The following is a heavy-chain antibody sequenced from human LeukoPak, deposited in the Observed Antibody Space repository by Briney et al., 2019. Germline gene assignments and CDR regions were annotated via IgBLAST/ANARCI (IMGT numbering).Heavy chain of an antibody. CDR1: GVSISAYY. Sequence: SETLSLTCSVSGVSISAYYWSWIRQPAGKGLEWIGRIYPGESIYASENTNYNPSLKSRVTISVDTSKNQFSLKLSSVTAADTAVYYCATPYSYGYLSLHYWGQGTLVTVSS. D-gene: IGHD5-18*01. J-gene: IGHJ4*02. V-gene: IGHV4-4*07. CDR3: ATPYSYGYLSLHY. CDR2: IYPGESIYASENT.